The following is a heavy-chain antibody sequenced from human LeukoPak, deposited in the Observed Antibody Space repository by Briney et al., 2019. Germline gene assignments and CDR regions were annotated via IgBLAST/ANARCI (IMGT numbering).Heavy chain of an antibody. Sequence: SETLSLTCTVSGDSISKYYWSWLRQPPGKGLEWIGFISYSGSTNYNPSLKNRVTISVDTSKNQFSLKLISVTAADTAVYYCAGTLYDFWSGYFYWGQGTLVTVSS. CDR3: AGTLYDFWSGYFY. D-gene: IGHD3-3*01. CDR1: GDSISKYY. J-gene: IGHJ4*02. V-gene: IGHV4-59*08. CDR2: ISYSGST.